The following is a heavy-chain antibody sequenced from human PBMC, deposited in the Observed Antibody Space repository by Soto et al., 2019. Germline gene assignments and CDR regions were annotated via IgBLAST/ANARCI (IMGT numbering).Heavy chain of an antibody. D-gene: IGHD3-3*01. J-gene: IGHJ6*02. CDR2: ISSSSSYI. V-gene: IGHV3-21*01. CDR3: AIGYDFWSGYYTPCYYYGMDV. Sequence: GGSLRLSCAASGFTFSSYSMSWVRQAPGKGLEWVSSISSSSSYIYYADSVKGRFTISRDNAKNSLYLQMNSLRAEDTAVYYCAIGYDFWSGYYTPCYYYGMDVWGQGTTVTVSS. CDR1: GFTFSSYS.